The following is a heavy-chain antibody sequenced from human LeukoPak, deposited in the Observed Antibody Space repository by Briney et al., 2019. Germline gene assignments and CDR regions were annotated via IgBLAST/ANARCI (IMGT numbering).Heavy chain of an antibody. CDR2: ISCDGSNK. Sequence: GGSLRLSCAASGFTFSSYGMHWVRQAPSKGLEWVAVISCDGSNKYYADSVKGRFTISRDNSKNTLYLQMNSLRAEDTAVYYCARDSFPPPITMIVTYGMDVWGQGTTVTVSS. D-gene: IGHD3-22*01. V-gene: IGHV3-30*03. CDR1: GFTFSSYG. J-gene: IGHJ6*02. CDR3: ARDSFPPPITMIVTYGMDV.